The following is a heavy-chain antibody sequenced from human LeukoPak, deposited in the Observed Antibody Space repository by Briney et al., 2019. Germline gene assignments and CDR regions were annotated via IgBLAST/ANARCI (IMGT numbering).Heavy chain of an antibody. CDR3: AKYVSAKGPPYALDV. D-gene: IGHD2/OR15-2a*01. V-gene: IGHV3-33*03. CDR1: GFTFSSYG. Sequence: GGSLRLSCAASGFTFSSYGMHWVRQAPGSGLEWVALIWYDGSNKYYADSVKGRFTISRGNSKNTLYLQMNSLRAEDTAVYYCAKYVSAKGPPYALDVWGQGTTVTVSS. J-gene: IGHJ6*02. CDR2: IWYDGSNK.